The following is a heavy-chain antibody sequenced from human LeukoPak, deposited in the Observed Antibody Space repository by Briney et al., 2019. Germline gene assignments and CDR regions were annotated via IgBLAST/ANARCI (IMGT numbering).Heavy chain of an antibody. CDR3: ARSQDIVATMDFDY. CDR2: ISYDGSNK. J-gene: IGHJ4*02. D-gene: IGHD5-12*01. V-gene: IGHV3-30*04. Sequence: GGSLRLSCAASGFTFSSYAMHWVRQAPGKRLEWVAVISYDGSNKYYADSVKGRFTISRDNSKNTLYLQMNSLRAEDTAVYYCARSQDIVATMDFDYWGQGTLVTVSP. CDR1: GFTFSSYA.